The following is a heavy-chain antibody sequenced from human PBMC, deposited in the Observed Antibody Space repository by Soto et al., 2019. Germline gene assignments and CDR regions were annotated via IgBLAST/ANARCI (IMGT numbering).Heavy chain of an antibody. CDR2: IIPIFGTA. D-gene: IGHD4-17*01. Sequence: SVKVSCKASVGTFSSYAISWVRQAPGQGLEWMGGIIPIFGTANYAQKFQGRVTITADESTSTAYMELSSLRSEDTAVYYCARYRGYGDSRPFDYWGQGTLVTVSS. V-gene: IGHV1-69*13. CDR3: ARYRGYGDSRPFDY. CDR1: VGTFSSYA. J-gene: IGHJ4*02.